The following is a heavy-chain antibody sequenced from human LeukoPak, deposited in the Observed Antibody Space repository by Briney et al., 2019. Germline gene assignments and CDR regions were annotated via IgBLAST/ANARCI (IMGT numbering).Heavy chain of an antibody. V-gene: IGHV1-58*01. CDR2: IVVGSGNT. Sequence: SVKVSCKASGFTFTSSAVQWVRQARGQRLEWIGWIVVGSGNTNYAQKFQERVTITRDMSTSTAYMELSSLRSEDTAVYYCAADPRSSLDAFDIWGQGTMVTVSS. J-gene: IGHJ3*02. CDR1: GFTFTSSA. CDR3: AADPRSSLDAFDI.